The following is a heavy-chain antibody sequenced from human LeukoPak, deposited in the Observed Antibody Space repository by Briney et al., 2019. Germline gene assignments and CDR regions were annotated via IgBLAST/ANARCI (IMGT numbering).Heavy chain of an antibody. J-gene: IGHJ4*02. CDR1: GFTFSSYG. CDR2: IWYDGSNK. D-gene: IGHD5-12*01. V-gene: IGHV3-33*01. Sequence: PGGSLRLSCAASGFTFSSYGMHRVRQAPGKGLEWVAAIWYDGSNKYYADSVKGRFTISRDNSKNTLYLQMNSLRAEDTAVYYCARDGGSGYEVDYWGQGTLVTVSS. CDR3: ARDGGSGYEVDY.